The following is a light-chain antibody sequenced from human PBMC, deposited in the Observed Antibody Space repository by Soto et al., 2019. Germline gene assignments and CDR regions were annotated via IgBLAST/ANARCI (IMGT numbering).Light chain of an antibody. CDR1: QGISTY. Sequence: DIRITQSPSSLSASVGDRVTITCRASQGISTYLAWYQQKPGKVPKLLIYEASTLQSGVPSRFSGSGSGTDFTLTISSLEHEDFATCYCQQSFSIPTLGHGTKVDIK. V-gene: IGKV1-27*01. J-gene: IGKJ3*01. CDR3: QQSFSIPT. CDR2: EAS.